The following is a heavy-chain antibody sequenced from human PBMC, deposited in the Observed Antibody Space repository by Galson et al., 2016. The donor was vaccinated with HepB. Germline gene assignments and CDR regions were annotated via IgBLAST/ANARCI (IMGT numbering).Heavy chain of an antibody. D-gene: IGHD2/OR15-2a*01. CDR3: ARVSVLTSMETKSDAFDI. J-gene: IGHJ3*02. V-gene: IGHV4-61*02. Sequence: TLSLTCTVSGGSISSGAYYWSWIRQPAGRGLEWIGRVYSSGSTNYNPSLKTRVTISINTSKNQFSLRLSLVTAADTAVYYCARVSVLTSMETKSDAFDIWGQGTMVTVSS. CDR1: GGSISSGAYY. CDR2: VYSSGST.